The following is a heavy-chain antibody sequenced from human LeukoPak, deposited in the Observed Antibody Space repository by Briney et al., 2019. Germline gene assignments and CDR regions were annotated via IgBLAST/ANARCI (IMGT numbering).Heavy chain of an antibody. CDR2: INGGGDTI. CDR1: GFTFSNYK. Sequence: PGGSLRLSCAASGFTFSNYKMNWVRQAPGKGLEWVAFINGGGDTIYYADSVKGRFTISRDNPKNSLYLQMNSLRVEDTAVYYCSTIAVPATRWDAFDVWGQGTMVTVSS. J-gene: IGHJ3*01. D-gene: IGHD6-19*01. V-gene: IGHV3-48*03. CDR3: STIAVPATRWDAFDV.